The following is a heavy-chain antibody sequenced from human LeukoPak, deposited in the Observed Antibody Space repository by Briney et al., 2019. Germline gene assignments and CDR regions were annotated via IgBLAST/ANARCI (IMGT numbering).Heavy chain of an antibody. V-gene: IGHV3-53*01. J-gene: IGHJ4*02. CDR1: GLTVSNND. CDR3: ARRTGYGYGLDC. CDR2: IDIRGDT. Sequence: GGSLRLSCAASGLTVSNNDVSWVRQAPGKGLEWVSVIDIRGDTYYAETVKGGFTISRDKSKNTVSLQMDSLRAEDTAVYFCARRTGYGYGLDCWGQGTLVTVSS. D-gene: IGHD5-18*01.